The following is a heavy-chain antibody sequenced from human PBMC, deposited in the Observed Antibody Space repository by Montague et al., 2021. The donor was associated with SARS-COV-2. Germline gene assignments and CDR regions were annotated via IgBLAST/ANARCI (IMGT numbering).Heavy chain of an antibody. D-gene: IGHD3-10*01. Sequence: SGTLSLTCSVSGGSMSSYHWVWTRQPPGKGLEWIGYVSYRGSTNYNLSLKSRVTISLDTSKNRFSLRVTSVTAADTAVYYCARDVRYYYDQWGQGILVTVSS. CDR3: ARDVRYYYDQ. V-gene: IGHV4-59*01. CDR1: GGSMSSYH. J-gene: IGHJ4*02. CDR2: VSYRGST.